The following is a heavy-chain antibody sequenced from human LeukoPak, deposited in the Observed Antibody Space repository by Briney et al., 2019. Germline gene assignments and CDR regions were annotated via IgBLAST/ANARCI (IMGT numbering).Heavy chain of an antibody. J-gene: IGHJ6*04. CDR3: ARGDPTSTDV. CDR2: INHSGST. Sequence: SETLSLTCAVYGGSFSGYYWSWIRQPPGKGLEWIGEINHSGSTNYNPSLKSRVTISVDTSKNQFSLKLGSVTAADTAVYYCARGDPTSTDVWGKGTTVTVSS. CDR1: GGSFSGYY. V-gene: IGHV4-34*01.